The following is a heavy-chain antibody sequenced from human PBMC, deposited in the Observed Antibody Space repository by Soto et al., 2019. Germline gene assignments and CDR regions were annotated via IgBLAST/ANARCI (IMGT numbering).Heavy chain of an antibody. CDR1: GFTFSSYD. J-gene: IGHJ6*02. Sequence: GGSLRLSCAASGFTFSSYDMHWVRQATGKGLEWVSAIGTAGDTYYPGSVKGRFTISRENAKNSLYLQMNSLRAGDTAVYYCARVGRLWFGELYGMDVWGQGTTVTVSS. CDR3: ARVGRLWFGELYGMDV. V-gene: IGHV3-13*01. D-gene: IGHD3-10*01. CDR2: IGTAGDT.